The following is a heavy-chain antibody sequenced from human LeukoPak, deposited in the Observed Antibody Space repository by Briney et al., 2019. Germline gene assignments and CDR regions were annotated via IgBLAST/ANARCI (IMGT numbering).Heavy chain of an antibody. Sequence: GGSLRLSCAASGFIFGDYNLHWVRQAPGRGLEWVSYLSRRSSTIYYADSLKGRITTSRDDATNSLYLQMNSLRGEDTAVYYCARAYRYYSPFDYWGQGTLVTVSS. CDR1: GFIFGDYN. CDR2: LSRRSSTI. CDR3: ARAYRYYSPFDY. J-gene: IGHJ4*02. V-gene: IGHV3-48*01. D-gene: IGHD5-18*01.